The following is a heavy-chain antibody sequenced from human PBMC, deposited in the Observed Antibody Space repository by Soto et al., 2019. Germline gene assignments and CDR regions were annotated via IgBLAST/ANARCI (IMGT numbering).Heavy chain of an antibody. V-gene: IGHV1-18*01. J-gene: IGHJ4*02. Sequence: ASVQVSCKASGYTFTSYGISWVRQAPGQGLEWMGWISAYNGNTNYAQKLQGRVTMTTDTSTSTAYMELRSLRSDDTAVYYCARDSTNYYDSSGFFGYWGQGTLVTVSS. CDR3: ARDSTNYYDSSGFFGY. CDR2: ISAYNGNT. D-gene: IGHD3-22*01. CDR1: GYTFTSYG.